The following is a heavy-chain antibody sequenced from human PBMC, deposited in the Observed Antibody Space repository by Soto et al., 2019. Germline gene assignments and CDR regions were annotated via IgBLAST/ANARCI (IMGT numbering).Heavy chain of an antibody. J-gene: IGHJ5*02. CDR3: ARDPGSDFGDSGWFDP. V-gene: IGHV4-59*02. Sequence: KPSETLSLTCSVSGGYVHSYYWSWLRQSPGRGLEWIAYIYYTGSTNYNPSLKSRVTISVDTSKKQFSLKLKSVTAADTAVYYCARDPGSDFGDSGWFDPWGQGTLVTVSS. D-gene: IGHD4-17*01. CDR1: GGYVHSYY. CDR2: IYYTGST.